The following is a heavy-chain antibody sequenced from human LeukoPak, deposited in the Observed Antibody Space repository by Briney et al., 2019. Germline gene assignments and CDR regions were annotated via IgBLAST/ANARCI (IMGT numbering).Heavy chain of an antibody. J-gene: IGHJ5*02. Sequence: ASVKVSCKASGYTFTSYAMHWVRQAPGQRLEWMGWINAGNGNTKYSQEFQGRVTITRDTSASTAYMELSSLRSEDMAVYYCARDIHYYDSSGYYYTGWFDPWGQGTLVTVSS. V-gene: IGHV1-3*03. CDR1: GYTFTSYA. CDR2: INAGNGNT. CDR3: ARDIHYYDSSGYYYTGWFDP. D-gene: IGHD3-22*01.